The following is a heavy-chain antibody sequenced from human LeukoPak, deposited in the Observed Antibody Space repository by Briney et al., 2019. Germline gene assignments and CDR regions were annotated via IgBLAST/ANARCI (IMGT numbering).Heavy chain of an antibody. J-gene: IGHJ4*01. CDR1: GFTFSSYA. D-gene: IGHD6-6*01. CDR2: ISGSGGST. CDR3: AKDSQYTSSFADY. V-gene: IGHV3-23*01. Sequence: PGGSLRLSCAASGFTFSSYAMSWVRQAPGKGLEWVSAISGSGGSTYYADSVKGRFTISRDNSKNTLYLQMNSLRAEDTALYYCAKDSQYTSSFADYWGKEPWSPSPQ.